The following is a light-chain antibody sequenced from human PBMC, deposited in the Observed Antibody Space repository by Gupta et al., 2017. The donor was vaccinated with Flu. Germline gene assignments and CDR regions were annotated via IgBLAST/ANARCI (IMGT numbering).Light chain of an antibody. Sequence: PSFLAASVGDRVTITCRASQGVRSYVGWYQQKPGKAPKLLIYSASTLKSGLPSRFSGSGSGTEYTLTIKGLQPEDFATYCCQQVHSSPYTFGQGTKLDIK. V-gene: IGKV1-9*01. CDR3: QQVHSSPYT. J-gene: IGKJ2*01. CDR1: QGVRSY. CDR2: SAS.